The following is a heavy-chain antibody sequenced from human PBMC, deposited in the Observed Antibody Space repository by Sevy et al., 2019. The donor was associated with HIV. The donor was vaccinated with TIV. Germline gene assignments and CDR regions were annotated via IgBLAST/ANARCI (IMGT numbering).Heavy chain of an antibody. CDR2: INPNSGGT. Sequence: ASVKVSCKASGYTFTGYYMQWVRQAPGQGLEWMGWINPNSGGTNYAQNFQGRVTMTRDTSISTAYMELSRLRSDDTAVYYCARDNDYCKSPNCPLYGMDVWGQGTTVTVSS. CDR1: GYTFTGYY. D-gene: IGHD2-2*01. J-gene: IGHJ6*02. CDR3: ARDNDYCKSPNCPLYGMDV. V-gene: IGHV1-2*02.